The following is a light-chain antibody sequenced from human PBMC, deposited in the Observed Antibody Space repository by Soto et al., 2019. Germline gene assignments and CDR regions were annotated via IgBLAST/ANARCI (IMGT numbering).Light chain of an antibody. CDR2: GAS. Sequence: PGDRVTLSCRASQSVSSRYLTWYQQKPGQAPRLLIYGASTRATRIPARFSGSGSGTDFTLTISSLQPEDFSVYYCQQDYNPFCQGTKLEIK. V-gene: IGKV3D-7*01. J-gene: IGKJ2*01. CDR1: QSVSSRY. CDR3: QQDYNP.